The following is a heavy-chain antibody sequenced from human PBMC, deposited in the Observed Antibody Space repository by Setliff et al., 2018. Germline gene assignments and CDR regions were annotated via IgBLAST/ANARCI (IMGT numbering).Heavy chain of an antibody. V-gene: IGHV3-23*01. D-gene: IGHD6-13*01. CDR2: ISDTALGI. CDR1: GFTFNTYA. J-gene: IGHJ4*02. Sequence: GGSLRLSCAASGFTFNTYAMSWVRQPPGKGLEWVSSISDTALGIYFADSVRGRFTISRDNSKKTLYLQMNSLRAEDTAVYYCVKDVVGYSSTWPKRDYFDYWGQGTLVTVSS. CDR3: VKDVVGYSSTWPKRDYFDY.